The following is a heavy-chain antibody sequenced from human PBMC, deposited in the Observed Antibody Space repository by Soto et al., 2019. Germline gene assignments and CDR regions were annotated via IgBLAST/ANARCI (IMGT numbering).Heavy chain of an antibody. V-gene: IGHV4-31*03. D-gene: IGHD3-22*01. CDR2: IYYSGST. CDR3: ARAHDSSGFNWFDP. J-gene: IGHJ5*02. CDR1: GGSISSGGYY. Sequence: SETLSLTCTVSGGSISSGGYYWSWIRQHPGKGLEWIGYIYYSGSTYYNPSLKSRVTISVDTSKNQFPLKLSSVTAADTAVYYCARAHDSSGFNWFDPWGQGTLVTVSS.